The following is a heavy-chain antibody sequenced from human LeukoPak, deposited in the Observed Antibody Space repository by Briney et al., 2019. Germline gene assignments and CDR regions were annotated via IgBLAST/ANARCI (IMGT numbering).Heavy chain of an antibody. D-gene: IGHD3-3*01. CDR1: GYTFTGYY. CDR3: ARDTYYDFWSGSDY. CDR2: ISPNSGGT. J-gene: IGHJ4*02. V-gene: IGHV1-2*02. Sequence: ASVKVSCKASGYTFTGYYMHWVRQAPGQGLEWMGWISPNSGGTNYAQKFQGRVTMTRDTSISTAYMELSRLRSDDTAVYYCARDTYYDFWSGSDYWGQGTLVTVSS.